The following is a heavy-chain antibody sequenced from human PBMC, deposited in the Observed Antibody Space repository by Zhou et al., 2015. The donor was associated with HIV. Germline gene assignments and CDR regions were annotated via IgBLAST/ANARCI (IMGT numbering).Heavy chain of an antibody. Sequence: QVQLVQSGAEVTKPGASVKVSCKTSGYTFSINGVHWVRQAPGQRPEWIGWIHTGNGRTKYSQNFQGRVIITRDTSASTAYMEMSSLKSEDTAVYFCARDRYEDGDSQSYYYMDVWGKGTTVTVSS. CDR3: ARDRYEDGDSQSYYYMDV. V-gene: IGHV1-3*04. J-gene: IGHJ6*03. D-gene: IGHD4-17*01. CDR1: GYTFSING. CDR2: IHTGNGRT.